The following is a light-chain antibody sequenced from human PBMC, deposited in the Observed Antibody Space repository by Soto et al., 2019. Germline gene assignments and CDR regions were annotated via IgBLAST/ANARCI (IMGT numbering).Light chain of an antibody. J-gene: IGKJ2*01. Sequence: EIVLTQSPGTLSLSPGERATLSCRASQSVSSSYLAWYQQKPGQAPRLLIYGASSRATGIPDRFSGSGSGTDFTLTISRLEPEDFAVDYCQQYGSSPYTVGQGTKLEIK. CDR2: GAS. V-gene: IGKV3-20*01. CDR1: QSVSSSY. CDR3: QQYGSSPYT.